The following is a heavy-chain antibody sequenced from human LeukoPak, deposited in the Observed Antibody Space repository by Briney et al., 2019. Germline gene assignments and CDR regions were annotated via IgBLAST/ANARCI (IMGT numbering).Heavy chain of an antibody. CDR3: ARQVVAVAGTGYFDY. CDR2: IYYSGST. J-gene: IGHJ4*02. Sequence: SETLSLTCTVSGGSIRSSSYYWGWIRQPPGKGLEWIGSIYYSGSTYYNASLKSRGTISVDTSKNQFSLKLNSVTAADTAVYFCARQVVAVAGTGYFDYWGQGTLVTVSA. CDR1: GGSIRSSSYY. D-gene: IGHD6-19*01. V-gene: IGHV4-39*01.